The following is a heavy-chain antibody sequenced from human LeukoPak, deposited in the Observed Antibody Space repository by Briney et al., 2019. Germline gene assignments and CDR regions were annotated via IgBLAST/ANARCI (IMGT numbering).Heavy chain of an antibody. V-gene: IGHV4-4*07. D-gene: IGHD3-10*01. CDR1: GDSISGYY. Sequence: SETLSLTCSVSGDSISGYYWSWIRQPAGKGLEWIGRVYTSGSTNYNPSLRSRVTMSVDTSKNQFSLKLSSVTAADTAVYYCARTTIAGEYYFDYWGQGTLVTVSS. CDR2: VYTSGST. CDR3: ARTTIAGEYYFDY. J-gene: IGHJ4*02.